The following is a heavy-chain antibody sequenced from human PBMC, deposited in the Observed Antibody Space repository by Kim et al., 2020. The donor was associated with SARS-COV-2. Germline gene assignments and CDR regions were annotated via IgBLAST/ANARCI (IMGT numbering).Heavy chain of an antibody. J-gene: IGHJ4*02. CDR3: ARSQIGFRGYDWRNFDY. V-gene: IGHV1-69*01. D-gene: IGHD5-12*01. Sequence: FQGRVTITADESTSTAYMDLSSLRSEDTAVYYCARSQIGFRGYDWRNFDYWGQGTLVTVSS.